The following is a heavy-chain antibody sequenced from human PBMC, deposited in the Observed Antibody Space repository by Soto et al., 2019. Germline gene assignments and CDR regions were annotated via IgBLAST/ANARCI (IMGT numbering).Heavy chain of an antibody. V-gene: IGHV4-61*01. CDR2: ISPSGTT. CDR1: GGSVSSGSYY. D-gene: IGHD3-10*01. J-gene: IGHJ4*02. CDR3: ATSLWFGTQPEI. Sequence: SETLSLTCTVSGGSVSSGSYYWTWFRQPPGKGLEWIGEISPSGTTKYIPSLKSRGTISVDTSRKQFFLKVTSVSAADTAVYYCATSLWFGTQPEIWGPGTLVTVSS.